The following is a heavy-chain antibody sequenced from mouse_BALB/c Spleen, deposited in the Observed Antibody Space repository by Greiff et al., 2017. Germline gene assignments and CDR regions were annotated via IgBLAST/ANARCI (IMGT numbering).Heavy chain of an antibody. CDR3: TRGEYGNSFDY. V-gene: IGHV5-4*02. D-gene: IGHD2-10*02. CDR1: GFTFSDYY. Sequence: EVMLVESGGGLVKPGGSLKLSCAASGFTFSDYYMYWVRQTPEKRLEWVATISDGGSYTYYPDSVKGRFTISRDNAKNNLYLQMSSLKSEDTAMYYCTRGEYGNSFDYWGQGTTLTVSS. CDR2: ISDGGSYT. J-gene: IGHJ2*01.